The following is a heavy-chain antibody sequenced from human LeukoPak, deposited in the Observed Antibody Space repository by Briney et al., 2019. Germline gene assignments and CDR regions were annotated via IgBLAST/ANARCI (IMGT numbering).Heavy chain of an antibody. CDR3: ARSPSRDSSGYYYFDS. Sequence: PSETLSLTCTVSGGSISSYYWSWIRQPPGKGLEWVGYIYYSGSTNYNPSLKSRVTISVDASKTQFSLKLSSVTAADTAVYYCARSPSRDSSGYYYFDSWGQGTLVTVSS. D-gene: IGHD3-22*01. J-gene: IGHJ4*02. CDR2: IYYSGST. CDR1: GGSISSYY. V-gene: IGHV4-59*01.